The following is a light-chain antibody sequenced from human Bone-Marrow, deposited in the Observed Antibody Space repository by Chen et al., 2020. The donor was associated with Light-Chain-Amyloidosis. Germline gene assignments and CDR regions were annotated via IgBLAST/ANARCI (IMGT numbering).Light chain of an antibody. V-gene: IGLV3-21*02. CDR1: NIGSTS. J-gene: IGLJ3*02. CDR2: DES. CDR3: QVWDRSSDRPV. Sequence: SYVLTQPSSVSVAPGQTATIACGGNNIGSTSVHWYQQTPGQAPLLVVYDESDRPSGIPERLAGSNSGNTATLTISGVEAGDEADYYCQVWDRSSDRPVFGGGTKLTGL.